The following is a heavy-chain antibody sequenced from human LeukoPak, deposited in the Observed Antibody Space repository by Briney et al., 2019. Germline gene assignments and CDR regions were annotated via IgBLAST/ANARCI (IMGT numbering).Heavy chain of an antibody. CDR3: TKGGYTTYFDY. CDR1: GFTFSGYA. CDR2: IRATAGTT. Sequence: GGSLRLSCVASGFTFSGYALSWVRQAPGKGLEWVSTIRATAGTTYYEDSVKGRFTISRDNSKNTQWLQMNSLRVEDTAVYYCTKGGYTTYFDYWGQGTLVTVSS. V-gene: IGHV3-23*01. D-gene: IGHD6-13*01. J-gene: IGHJ4*02.